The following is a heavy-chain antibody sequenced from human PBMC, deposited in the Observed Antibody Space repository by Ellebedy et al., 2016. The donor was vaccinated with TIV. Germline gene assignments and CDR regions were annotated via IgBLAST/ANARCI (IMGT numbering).Heavy chain of an antibody. CDR3: ARSLRGGGDYGLDV. D-gene: IGHD3-10*01. V-gene: IGHV4-59*08. CDR1: GDSISNYY. Sequence: SETLSLTCAVSGDSISNYYWNWIRQPPGKGLEWIGYIYYSGGVYYNPSLKSRVTISVDTSRNQFSLRLTSVRAADTALYYCARSLRGGGDYGLDVWGQGTTVTVSS. J-gene: IGHJ6*02. CDR2: IYYSGGV.